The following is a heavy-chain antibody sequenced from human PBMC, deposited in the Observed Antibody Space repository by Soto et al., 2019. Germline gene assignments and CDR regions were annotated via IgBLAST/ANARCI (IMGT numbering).Heavy chain of an antibody. CDR1: GFIFSSYG. D-gene: IGHD1-1*01. Sequence: QVQLVESGGGVVQPGRSLRLSCAASGFIFSSYGMHWVRQAPGKGLEWVAVISYDGINKYYSDSVKGRFTISRDNSKNTLYLQMHSLRAEDTAVYYCAKSVYNWNDGFFDYWGQGTLVTVSS. J-gene: IGHJ4*02. V-gene: IGHV3-30*18. CDR3: AKSVYNWNDGFFDY. CDR2: ISYDGINK.